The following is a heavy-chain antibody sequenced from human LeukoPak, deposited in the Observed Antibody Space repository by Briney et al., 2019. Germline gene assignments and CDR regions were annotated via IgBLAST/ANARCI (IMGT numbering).Heavy chain of an antibody. J-gene: IGHJ5*02. CDR1: GYTFTNHG. D-gene: IGHD4-17*01. CDR2: ISTYKDNT. Sequence: ASVKVSCKASGYTFTNHGITWVRQAPGQGLEWMGWISTYKDNTKYAQKSQGRVTMTTDTSTSTAYMELRNLRSDDTAVYYCARGGGWEYGDYEGRWFDPWGQGTLVTVSS. CDR3: ARGGGWEYGDYEGRWFDP. V-gene: IGHV1-18*01.